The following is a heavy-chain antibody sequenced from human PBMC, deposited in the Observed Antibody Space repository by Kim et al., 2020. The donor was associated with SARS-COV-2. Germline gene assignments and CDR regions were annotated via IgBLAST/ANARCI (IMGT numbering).Heavy chain of an antibody. Sequence: GGSLRLSCAASGFTFSSYAMHWVRQAPGKGLEWVAVISYDGSNKYYADSVKGRFTISRDNSKNTLYLQMNSLRAEDTAVYYCARDVGMVAHITFDYCRQG. J-gene: IGHJ4*02. CDR2: ISYDGSNK. CDR1: GFTFSSYA. D-gene: IGHD5-12*01. V-gene: IGHV3-30*04. CDR3: ARDVGMVAHITFDY.